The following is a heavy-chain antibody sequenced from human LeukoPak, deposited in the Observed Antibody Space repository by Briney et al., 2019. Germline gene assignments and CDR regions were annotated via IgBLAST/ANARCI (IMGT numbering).Heavy chain of an antibody. Sequence: PSETLSLTCTVSGDSISNYHWNWIRQPAGKGLEWIGRMYTSGSTNYNPSLRSRVTMSVDTSKNQFSLKLSSVTAADTAVYYCARPGRSGALDIWGQGTMVTVSS. CDR3: ARPGRSGALDI. CDR1: GDSISNYH. V-gene: IGHV4-4*07. D-gene: IGHD3-10*01. CDR2: MYTSGST. J-gene: IGHJ3*02.